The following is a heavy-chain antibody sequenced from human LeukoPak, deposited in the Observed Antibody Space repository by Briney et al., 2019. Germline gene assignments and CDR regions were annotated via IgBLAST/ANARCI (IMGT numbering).Heavy chain of an antibody. Sequence: GGSLRLSCAASGFTFSSYAMHWVRQAPGKGLEWVAVISYDGSNKYYADSVKGRFTISRDNSKNTLYLQMNSLRAEDTAVYYCAKDTAPRANRWFDPWGQGTLVTVSS. V-gene: IGHV3-30-3*01. CDR1: GFTFSSYA. CDR2: ISYDGSNK. J-gene: IGHJ5*02. D-gene: IGHD2-8*01. CDR3: AKDTAPRANRWFDP.